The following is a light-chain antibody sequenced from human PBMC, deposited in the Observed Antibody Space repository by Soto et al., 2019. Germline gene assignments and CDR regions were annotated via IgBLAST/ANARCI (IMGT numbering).Light chain of an antibody. CDR3: QHYNSYPWT. Sequence: DIQMPQSPSTLSGSVGDRVTITCRASQTISSWLAWYQQKPGKAPKLLIYKASTLESGVPSRFSGSGSGTEFTLTISSLQPGDFATYYCQHYNSYPWTFGQGTKVDIK. CDR2: KAS. J-gene: IGKJ1*01. V-gene: IGKV1-5*03. CDR1: QTISSW.